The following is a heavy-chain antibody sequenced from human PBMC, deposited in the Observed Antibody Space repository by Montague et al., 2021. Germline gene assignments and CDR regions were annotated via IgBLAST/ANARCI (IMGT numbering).Heavy chain of an antibody. D-gene: IGHD6-13*01. J-gene: IGHJ3*01. CDR3: APKIAAHKAHDGFSV. CDR1: GFSLATSGVG. Sequence: PALVKPTQTLTLTCTFSGFSLATSGVGVAWLRQPPGKALEWLALIFWDDDKRYSPSLKSRLTITKDTTKSQVVLTLTNMDPVDTATYFCAPKIAAHKAHDGFSVWGQGTVVTVSA. V-gene: IGHV2-5*02. CDR2: IFWDDDK.